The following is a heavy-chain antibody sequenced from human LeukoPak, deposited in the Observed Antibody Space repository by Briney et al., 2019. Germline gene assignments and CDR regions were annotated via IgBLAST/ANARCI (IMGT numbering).Heavy chain of an antibody. CDR1: GGSMSSSSYY. J-gene: IGHJ4*02. Sequence: PSETLSLTCTVSGGSMSSSSYYWGWIRQPPGKGLEWIGSIYYSESTYQNPSLKSRVTISVDTSKNQFSLKLSSVTAADTAVYYCAREQIGSINTIFDYWGQGTLVTVSS. CDR2: IYYSEST. D-gene: IGHD2/OR15-2a*01. V-gene: IGHV4-39*07. CDR3: AREQIGSINTIFDY.